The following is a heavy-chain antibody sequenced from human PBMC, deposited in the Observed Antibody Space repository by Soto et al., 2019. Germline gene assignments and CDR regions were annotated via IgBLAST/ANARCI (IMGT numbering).Heavy chain of an antibody. CDR2: IIPIFVTA. D-gene: IGHD2-15*01. V-gene: IGHV1-69*12. CDR1: GGTFSSYA. CDR3: ASSSTGDGGNPAFDN. Sequence: QVQLVQSGAEVKKPGSSVKVSCKASGGTFSSYAISWVRQAPGQGLEWMGGIIPIFVTANYAQKFQGRVTITEDESTRKGYIELSSLRSEDTAVYYCASSSTGDGGNPAFDNWGQGTLVTVSS. J-gene: IGHJ4*02.